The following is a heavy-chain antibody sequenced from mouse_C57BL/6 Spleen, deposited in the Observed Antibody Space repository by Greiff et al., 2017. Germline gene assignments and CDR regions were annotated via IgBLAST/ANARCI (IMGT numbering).Heavy chain of an antibody. V-gene: IGHV1-64*01. CDR3: ARSGYYSNYDAMDY. Sequence: QVQLQQPGAELVKPGASVKLSCKASGYTFTSYWMHWVKQRPGQGLEWIGMIHPNSGSTNYNEKFKSKATLTVDKSSSTAYMQLSSLTSEDSAVYYCARSGYYSNYDAMDYWGQGTSVTVSS. CDR2: IHPNSGST. J-gene: IGHJ4*01. CDR1: GYTFTSYW. D-gene: IGHD2-5*01.